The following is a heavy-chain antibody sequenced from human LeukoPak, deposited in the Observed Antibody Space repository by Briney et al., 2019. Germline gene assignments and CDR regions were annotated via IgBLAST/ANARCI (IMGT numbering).Heavy chain of an antibody. V-gene: IGHV1-8*01. CDR3: ARARLRFPNWFDP. J-gene: IGHJ5*02. D-gene: IGHD3-3*01. CDR2: MNPNSGNT. Sequence: ASVKVSCKASGYTFISYDINWVRQATGQGLEWMGWMNPNSGNTGYAQKFQGRVTMTRNTSISTAYMELSSLRSEDTAVYCCARARLRFPNWFDPWGQGTLVTVSS. CDR1: GYTFISYD.